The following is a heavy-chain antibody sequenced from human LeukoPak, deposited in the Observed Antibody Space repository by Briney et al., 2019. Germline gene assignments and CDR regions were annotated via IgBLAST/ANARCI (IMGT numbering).Heavy chain of an antibody. CDR3: ARVPEVEITLH. J-gene: IGHJ4*01. CDR1: GGSFSGYY. V-gene: IGHV4-34*01. D-gene: IGHD5-12*01. Sequence: SETLSLTCAVYGGSFSGYYWSWIRQPPGKGLEWIGEINHSGSTNYNPSLKSRVTISVDTSKNQFSLKLSSVTAADTAVYYCARVPEVEITLHWSHGTLVTLS. CDR2: INHSGST.